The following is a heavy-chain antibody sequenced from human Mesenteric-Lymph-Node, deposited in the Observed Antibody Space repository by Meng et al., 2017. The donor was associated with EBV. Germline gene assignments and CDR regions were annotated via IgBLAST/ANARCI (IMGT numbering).Heavy chain of an antibody. D-gene: IGHD3-10*01. CDR3: AREGGSGTYYPFDY. Sequence: QLHQSGPGLVKPSQPLSITCALSGYSVSGSSVGWNWIRQSPSRGLEWLGRTYYRSKWYNDYALSVKSRMTISPDTSKNQFSLQLNSVTPEDTAVYYCAREGGSGTYYPFDYWGQGTLVTVSS. CDR1: GYSVSGSSVG. J-gene: IGHJ4*02. CDR2: TYYRSKWYN. V-gene: IGHV6-1*01.